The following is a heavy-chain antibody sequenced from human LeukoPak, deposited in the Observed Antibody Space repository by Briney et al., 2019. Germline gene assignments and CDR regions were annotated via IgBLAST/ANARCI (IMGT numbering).Heavy chain of an antibody. Sequence: GASVKVSCKASGYTFTSYDINWVRQATGQGLEWMGWMNPNSGNTGYAQKFQGRVTITRNTSISTAYMELSSLRSEDTAVYYCARDKATPPNWFDPWGQGTLVTVSS. J-gene: IGHJ5*02. CDR3: ARDKATPPNWFDP. CDR2: MNPNSGNT. CDR1: GYTFTSYD. V-gene: IGHV1-8*03.